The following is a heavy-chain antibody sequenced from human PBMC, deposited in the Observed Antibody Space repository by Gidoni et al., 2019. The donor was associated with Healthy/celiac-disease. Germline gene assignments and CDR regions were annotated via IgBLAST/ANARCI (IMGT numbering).Heavy chain of an antibody. CDR2: ISSSSSYI. J-gene: IGHJ5*02. V-gene: IGHV3-21*01. D-gene: IGHD6-6*01. CDR1: GFPFRSYS. Sequence: EVQLVESGGGLVKPGGSLRLSCAASGFPFRSYSMNWVRQAPGKGLEWVSSISSSSSYIYYADSVKGRFTISRDNAKNSLYLQMNSLRAEDTAVYYCARAEYSSSPNWFDPWGQGTLVTVSS. CDR3: ARAEYSSSPNWFDP.